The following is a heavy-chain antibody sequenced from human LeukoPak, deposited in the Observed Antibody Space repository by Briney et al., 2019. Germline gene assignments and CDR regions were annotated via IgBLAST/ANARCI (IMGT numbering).Heavy chain of an antibody. J-gene: IGHJ4*02. Sequence: PGGSLRLSCAASGFTFSSSAMTWVRQAPGKGLDWVSSIGGGSGGGTYYADSVKGRFTISRDNSKNTLYLQMNSLRAEDTAVYYCVRSGSSGRYYYFDYWGQGTLVTVSS. CDR1: GFTFSSSA. CDR2: IGGGSGGGT. CDR3: VRSGSSGRYYYFDY. V-gene: IGHV3-23*01. D-gene: IGHD6-19*01.